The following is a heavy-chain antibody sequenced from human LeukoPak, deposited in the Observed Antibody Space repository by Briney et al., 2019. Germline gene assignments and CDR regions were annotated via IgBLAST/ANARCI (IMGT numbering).Heavy chain of an antibody. CDR1: GYSFTSYW. Sequence: GESLKISCKGSGYSFTSYWIGWVRQMPGKGLEWMGIIYPGDSDTRYSPSFQGQVTISADKSISTAYLQWNSLKASDTAMYYCASPGRTYYNSFDYWGQRTLVTVSS. CDR3: ASPGRTYYNSFDY. D-gene: IGHD3-10*01. CDR2: IYPGDSDT. J-gene: IGHJ4*02. V-gene: IGHV5-51*01.